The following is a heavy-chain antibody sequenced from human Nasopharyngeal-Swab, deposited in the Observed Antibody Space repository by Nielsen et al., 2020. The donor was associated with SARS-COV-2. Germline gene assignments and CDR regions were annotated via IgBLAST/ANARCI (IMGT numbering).Heavy chain of an antibody. CDR3: ARARTPYDDSDGFDI. CDR2: INPNSGGT. V-gene: IGHV1-2*04. J-gene: IGHJ3*02. Sequence: ASVKVSCKASGYNFIDYYIHWVRQAPGQGLEWMVWINPNSGGTSYAQKFQGWVTMTRDTSISTAYMELSRLRSNDTAVYYCARARTPYDDSDGFDIWGQGTMVSVSS. CDR1: GYNFIDYY. D-gene: IGHD4-17*01.